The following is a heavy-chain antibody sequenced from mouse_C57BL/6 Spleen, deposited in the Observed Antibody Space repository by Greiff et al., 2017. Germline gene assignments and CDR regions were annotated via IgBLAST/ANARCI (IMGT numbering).Heavy chain of an antibody. CDR1: GYTFTSYW. D-gene: IGHD2-14*01. J-gene: IGHJ4*01. V-gene: IGHV1-64*01. CDR2: IHPNSGST. Sequence: QVQLQQSGAELVKPGASVKLSCKASGYTFTSYWMHWVKQRPGQGLEWIGMIHPNSGSTNYNEKFKSKATLTVDKSASTAYMQLSSLTSEDSAVYYCARGVRRPLYAMDYWGQGTSVTVSS. CDR3: ARGVRRPLYAMDY.